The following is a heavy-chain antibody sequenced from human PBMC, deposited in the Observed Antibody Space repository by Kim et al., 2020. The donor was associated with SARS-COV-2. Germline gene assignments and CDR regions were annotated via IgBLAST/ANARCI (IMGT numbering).Heavy chain of an antibody. D-gene: IGHD3-10*01. CDR3: ARGNWVMVRRYGYYYGM. CDR2: INHSGST. CDR1: GGSFSGYY. V-gene: IGHV4-34*01. J-gene: IGHJ6*01. Sequence: SETLSLTCAVYGGSFSGYYWSWIRQPPGKGLEWIGEINHSGSTNYNPSLKSRVTISVDTSKNQFSLKLSSVTAADTAVYYCARGNWVMVRRYGYYYGM.